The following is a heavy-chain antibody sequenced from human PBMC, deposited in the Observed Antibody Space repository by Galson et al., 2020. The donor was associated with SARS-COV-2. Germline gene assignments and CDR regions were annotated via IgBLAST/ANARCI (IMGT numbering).Heavy chain of an antibody. CDR2: ISSSSSYT. CDR3: ARDWMITGTTSVHY. V-gene: IGHV3-11*06. CDR1: GFTFSDYY. D-gene: IGHD1-7*01. J-gene: IGHJ4*02. Sequence: GGSLRLSCAASGFTFSDYYMSWIRQAPGKGLEWVSYISSSSSYTNYADSVKGRFTISRDNAKNSLYLQMNSLRAEDTAVYYCARDWMITGTTSVHYWGQGTLVTVSS.